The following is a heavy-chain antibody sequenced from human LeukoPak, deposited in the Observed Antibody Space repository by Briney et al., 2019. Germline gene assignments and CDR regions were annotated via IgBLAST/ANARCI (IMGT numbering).Heavy chain of an antibody. CDR1: GGSFSGYY. D-gene: IGHD3-22*01. CDR2: INHSGST. Sequence: PSETLSLTCAVYGGSFSGYYWSWIRRPPGKGLEWIGEINHSGSTNYNPSLKSRVTISVDTSKNQFSLKLSSVTAADTAVYYCARRPYDNSGYRRGGFDYWGQGTLVTVSS. J-gene: IGHJ4*02. V-gene: IGHV4-34*01. CDR3: ARRPYDNSGYRRGGFDY.